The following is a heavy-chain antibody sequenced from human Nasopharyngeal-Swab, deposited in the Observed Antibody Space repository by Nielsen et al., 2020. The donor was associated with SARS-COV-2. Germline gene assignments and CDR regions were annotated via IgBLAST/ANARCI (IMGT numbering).Heavy chain of an antibody. CDR2: IYYSGST. CDR1: GGSISSGGYY. CDR3: ARAGCSSASCLLNLLY. V-gene: IGHV4-61*08. D-gene: IGHD2-2*01. Sequence: SETLSLTCTVSGGSISSGGYYWSWIRQPPGKGLEWIGYIYYSGSTNYNPSLKSRVTISVDTSKNQFSLKLSSVTAADTAVYYCARAGCSSASCLLNLLYWGQGTLVTVSS. J-gene: IGHJ4*02.